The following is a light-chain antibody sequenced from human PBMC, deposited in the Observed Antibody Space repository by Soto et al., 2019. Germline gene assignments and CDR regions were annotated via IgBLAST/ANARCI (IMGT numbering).Light chain of an antibody. Sequence: QSVLTQPPSVSGAPGQTVTISCTGSSSNFGAGYDVHWYQQLPGTAPKLLIYGNNNRPSGVPDRFSGSKSGTSASLAITALKAEDEGDYYCQSYDSSLSGYVFGTGTKVTVL. CDR1: SSNFGAGYD. J-gene: IGLJ1*01. V-gene: IGLV1-40*01. CDR3: QSYDSSLSGYV. CDR2: GNN.